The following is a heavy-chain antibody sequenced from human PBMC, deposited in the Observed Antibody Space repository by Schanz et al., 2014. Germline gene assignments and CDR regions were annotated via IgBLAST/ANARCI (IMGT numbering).Heavy chain of an antibody. CDR1: GFTFSTHA. D-gene: IGHD5-12*01. V-gene: IGHV3-33*08. Sequence: VQLVESGGGVVQPGRSLRLSCAASGFTFSTHAMHWVRQAPGKGLEWVAVIWSDGTNEYYADSVKGRFTVSRDNSKNTLYLQLNSLRAEDTAVYYCARDVHGYGPHLDYWGQGSLVTVSS. J-gene: IGHJ4*02. CDR2: IWSDGTNE. CDR3: ARDVHGYGPHLDY.